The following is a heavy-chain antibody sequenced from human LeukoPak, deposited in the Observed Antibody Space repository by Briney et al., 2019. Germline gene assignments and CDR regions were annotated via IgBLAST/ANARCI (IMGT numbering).Heavy chain of an antibody. CDR3: ARDPGDSDGWYYFHC. J-gene: IGHJ4*02. D-gene: IGHD6-19*01. CDR1: GFSTNNYW. CDR2: IKQDGSEK. V-gene: IGHV3-7*01. Sequence: GGSLRLSCAVSGFSTNNYWMSWVRQGPGKGLEWVASIKQDGSEKYYVDSVKGPFPISTDNAKNSLYLQINILGVDDTAVYYCARDPGDSDGWYYFHCWGQGTLVTVSS.